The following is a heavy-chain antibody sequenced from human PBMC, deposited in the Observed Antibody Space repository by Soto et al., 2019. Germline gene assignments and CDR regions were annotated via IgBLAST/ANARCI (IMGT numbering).Heavy chain of an antibody. CDR3: ARDHSSSSGYYYGMDV. V-gene: IGHV4-59*01. CDR2: IYYSGST. D-gene: IGHD6-6*01. CDR1: GGSISSYY. J-gene: IGHJ6*02. Sequence: SETLSLTCTVSGGSISSYYWSWIRQPPGKGLEWIGYIYYSGSTNYNPSLKSRVTISVDTSKNQFSLKLSSVTAADTAVYYCARDHSSSSGYYYGMDVWGQGTTVTVSS.